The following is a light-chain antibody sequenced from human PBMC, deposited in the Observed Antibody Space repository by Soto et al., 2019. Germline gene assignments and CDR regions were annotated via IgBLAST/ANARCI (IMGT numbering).Light chain of an antibody. J-gene: IGKJ2*01. CDR2: KVS. V-gene: IGKV2-24*01. Sequence: DVVMTQTPLSSPVPLGQPASISCRSSQGLEHSEGNTNLNWLHQRPGQPPGLLIYKVSHRFSGVPDRFSGSGAGTDFTLKISRVEAEDVGIYYCMQATHYRPYTFGPGTKLEIK. CDR1: QGLEHSEGNTN. CDR3: MQATHYRPYT.